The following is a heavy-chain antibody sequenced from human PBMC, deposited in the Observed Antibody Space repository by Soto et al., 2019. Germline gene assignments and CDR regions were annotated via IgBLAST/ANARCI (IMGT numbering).Heavy chain of an antibody. CDR3: TTDRVVTNNHQYFGIDV. D-gene: IGHD3-3*01. V-gene: IGHV3-15*01. J-gene: IGHJ6*02. CDR2: IKSKVDGGTT. Sequence: EVQLVESGGGLVKPGGSLRLSCAASGFTFTNAWMNWVRQAPGKGLEWIGRIKSKVDGGTTEYAAPVKVRFNISRDDSKKALYLPRKSLKTEDTAVYFWTTDRVVTNNHQYFGIDVWGQGTTVTVSS. CDR1: GFTFTNAW.